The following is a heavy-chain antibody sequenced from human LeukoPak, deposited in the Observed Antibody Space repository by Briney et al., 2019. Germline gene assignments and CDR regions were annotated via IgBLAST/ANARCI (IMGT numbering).Heavy chain of an antibody. J-gene: IGHJ4*02. V-gene: IGHV4-38-2*02. CDR2: VHHSGPT. Sequence: SETLSLTCNISGLSITSGYYWGWIRQPPGKGLEWMGSVHHSGPTYYNPSLTSRVTISVDTSKNQFSVKMRAVTAADTAVYFCARSEINDYSRFWGQGILVTVSS. D-gene: IGHD4-11*01. CDR3: ARSEINDYSRF. CDR1: GLSITSGYY.